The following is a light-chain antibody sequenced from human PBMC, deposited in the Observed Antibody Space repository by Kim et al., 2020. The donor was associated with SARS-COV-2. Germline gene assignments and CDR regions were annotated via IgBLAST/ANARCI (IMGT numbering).Light chain of an antibody. CDR2: EVT. V-gene: IGLV2-23*02. J-gene: IGLJ3*02. CDR1: SSDVGNYNF. Sequence: QSALTQPASVSGSPGQSITISCIGTSSDVGNYNFVSWYQQRPGKAPKLLIHEVTKRPSGVSSRFSGSKSGNTASLTISGLQAEDEADYYCCSYAGISTYWVFGGGTQLTVL. CDR3: CSYAGISTYWV.